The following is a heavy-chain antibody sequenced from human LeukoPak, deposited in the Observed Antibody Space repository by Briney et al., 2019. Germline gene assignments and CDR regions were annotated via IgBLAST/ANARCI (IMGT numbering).Heavy chain of an antibody. Sequence: PGGSLRLSCAASGFTFTSYTSHWVRQAPGKGLEWVALISYDGSLKYYTDSVMGRFTISRDNSKNTLYLQMNSLRPEDTAMYYCARDGFGSATDGFDIWGQGTTVTVS. CDR2: ISYDGSLK. J-gene: IGHJ3*02. D-gene: IGHD1-26*01. V-gene: IGHV3-30-3*01. CDR3: ARDGFGSATDGFDI. CDR1: GFTFTSYT.